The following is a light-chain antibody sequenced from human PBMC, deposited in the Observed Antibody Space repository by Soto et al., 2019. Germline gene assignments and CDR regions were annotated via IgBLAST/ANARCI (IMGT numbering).Light chain of an antibody. CDR1: SSDVGAYNY. V-gene: IGLV2-14*01. CDR3: CSFTSITTYV. CDR2: EVR. J-gene: IGLJ1*01. Sequence: QSVLTQPASVSGSLGQSITISCTGTSSDVGAYNYVSWYQQQPGKAPKLMISEVRNRPSGVSNRFSGSKSGNTASLIISGLQAEDEADYYCCSFTSITTYVFGTGTKVTVL.